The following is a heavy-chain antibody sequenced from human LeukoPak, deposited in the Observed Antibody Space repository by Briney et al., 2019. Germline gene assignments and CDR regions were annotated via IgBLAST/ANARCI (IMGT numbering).Heavy chain of an antibody. D-gene: IGHD5-12*01. J-gene: IGHJ4*02. CDR3: AKDLGAGGSDY. V-gene: IGHV3-23*01. CDR2: ISGSGGSYSGGST. CDR1: GFTFSSYA. Sequence: GGSLRLSCAASGFTFSSYAMSWVRQAPGKGLEWVSTISGSGGSYSGGSTYYADSVKGRFTISRDNSKNTLYLQMNSLRAEDTAVYYCAKDLGAGGSDYWGQGTLVTVSS.